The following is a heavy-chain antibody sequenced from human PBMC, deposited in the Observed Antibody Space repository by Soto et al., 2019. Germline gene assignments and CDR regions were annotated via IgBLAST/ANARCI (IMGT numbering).Heavy chain of an antibody. CDR2: FYPRGST. CDR3: ARRGSSFEVSRRMDRNWFDP. D-gene: IGHD6-13*01. Sequence: PSETLSLTCTVSGHSISSSIYNWGWIRQPPGQGLEWIGSFYPRGSTNYNPSLKSRGTISVDTSRSHFSLNLRSVTAADTAVYYCARRGSSFEVSRRMDRNWFDPWGQGALVTVSS. CDR1: GHSISSSIYN. V-gene: IGHV4-39*01. J-gene: IGHJ5*02.